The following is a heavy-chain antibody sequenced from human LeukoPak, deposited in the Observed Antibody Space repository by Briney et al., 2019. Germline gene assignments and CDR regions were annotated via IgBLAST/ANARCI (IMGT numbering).Heavy chain of an antibody. D-gene: IGHD3-3*01. CDR2: ISSSGSTI. V-gene: IGHV3-11*01. CDR1: GFTFSDYY. Sequence: GGSLRLSCAASGFTFSDYYMSWIRQAPGKGLEWVSYISSSGSTIYYADSVKGRFTISRDNAKNSLYLQMNSLRAEDTAVYYCAKARRDITIFGVVIIPGDYWGQGTLVTVSS. CDR3: AKARRDITIFGVVIIPGDY. J-gene: IGHJ4*02.